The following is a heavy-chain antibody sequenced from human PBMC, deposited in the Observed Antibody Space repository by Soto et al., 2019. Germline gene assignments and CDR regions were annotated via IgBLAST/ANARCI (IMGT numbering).Heavy chain of an antibody. J-gene: IGHJ4*02. V-gene: IGHV5-51*01. D-gene: IGHD3-22*01. CDR1: GYSFTSYW. CDR2: IYPGDSDT. Sequence: GESLKISCKGSGYSFTSYWIGWVRQMPGKGLEWMGIIYPGDSDTRYSPSFQGQVTISADKSISTAYLQWSSLKASDTAMYYCARRYTYYYDSSGYSNFDYWGQGTLVTVSS. CDR3: ARRYTYYYDSSGYSNFDY.